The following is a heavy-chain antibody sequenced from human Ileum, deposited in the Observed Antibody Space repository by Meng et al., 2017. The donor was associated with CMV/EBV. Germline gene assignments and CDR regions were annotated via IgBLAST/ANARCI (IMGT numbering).Heavy chain of an antibody. CDR3: ARDPGCDDPSCYGIGWDL. D-gene: IGHD2-2*01. CDR1: GYTFTSYY. Sequence: ASVKVSCKASGYTFTSYYMHWVRQAPGQGLEWMGWIKLDNGRTDYAQKFQGRVTLTRDTSINTAYMELNMLRHDDTAVYYCARDPGCDDPSCYGIGWDLWGQGTLVTVSS. V-gene: IGHV1-2*02. J-gene: IGHJ5*02. CDR2: IKLDNGRT.